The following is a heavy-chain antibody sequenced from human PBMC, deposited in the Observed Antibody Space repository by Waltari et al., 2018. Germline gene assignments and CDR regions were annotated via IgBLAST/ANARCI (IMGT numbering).Heavy chain of an antibody. J-gene: IGHJ4*02. CDR3: TRETAVAGTSDYFDY. CDR1: GFSFRDYA. D-gene: IGHD6-19*01. V-gene: IGHV3-49*03. Sequence: EVKLVESGGGLVQTGRSLRLSCAASGFSFRDYAMTWFRQAPVKGLEWVGFIRSKAYGGTTEYAASVKGRFNISRDDSKNIAYLQMNSLKTEDTAVYYCTRETAVAGTSDYFDYWGQGTLVTVSS. CDR2: IRSKAYGGTT.